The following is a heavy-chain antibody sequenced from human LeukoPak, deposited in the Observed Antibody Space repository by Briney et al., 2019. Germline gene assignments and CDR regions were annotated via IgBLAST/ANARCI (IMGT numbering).Heavy chain of an antibody. CDR3: ALDSSGYYLHFDY. V-gene: IGHV4-39*01. D-gene: IGHD3-22*01. J-gene: IGHJ4*02. Sequence: IVSIYYSGTTYYNPSLKSRVTISVDTSKNHFSLKLSSVTAADTAVYYCALDSSGYYLHFDYWGQGTLVTVSS. CDR2: IYYSGTT.